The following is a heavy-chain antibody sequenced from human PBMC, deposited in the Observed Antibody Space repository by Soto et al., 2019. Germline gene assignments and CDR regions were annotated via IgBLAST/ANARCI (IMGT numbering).Heavy chain of an antibody. CDR2: VDPSDSYT. CDR1: GYSFTSYW. J-gene: IGHJ6*02. Sequence: PRESLKISCKGSGYSFTSYWISWVRQMPGKGLGWMGRVDPSDSYTNYSPSFQGHVTISADKSISTAYLQWSSLKASDTAMYYCASSNSSSPYYYYGMDVWGQGTTVTVSS. D-gene: IGHD6-6*01. CDR3: ASSNSSSPYYYYGMDV. V-gene: IGHV5-10-1*01.